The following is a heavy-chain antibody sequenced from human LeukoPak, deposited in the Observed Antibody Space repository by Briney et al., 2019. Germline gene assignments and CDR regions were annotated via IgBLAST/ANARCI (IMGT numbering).Heavy chain of an antibody. D-gene: IGHD4-23*01. J-gene: IGHJ3*02. CDR1: GGSISSYY. CDR3: ARVIHYGGNPRGAFDI. CDR2: TFHSGST. Sequence: SETLSLTCTVSGGSISSYYWSWIRQPPGKGLEWIGSTFHSGSTYYNPSLKSRVTISVDTSKNQFSLKLSSVTAADTAVYYCARVIHYGGNPRGAFDIWGQGTMVAVSS. V-gene: IGHV4-59*08.